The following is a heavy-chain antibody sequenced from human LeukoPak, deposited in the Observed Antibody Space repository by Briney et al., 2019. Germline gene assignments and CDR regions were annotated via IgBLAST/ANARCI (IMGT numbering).Heavy chain of an antibody. CDR1: GVSISSDY. D-gene: IGHD3-16*02. V-gene: IGHV4-59*06. CDR3: AGGIEWYWFDP. J-gene: IGHJ5*02. CDR2: IYYSGST. Sequence: SETLSLTCSVSGVSISSDYWSWIRQPPGKGLEWIGYIYYSGSTYYNPSLKSRVTISVDTSKNQFSLKLSSVTAADTAVYYCAGGIEWYWFDPWGQGTLVTVSS.